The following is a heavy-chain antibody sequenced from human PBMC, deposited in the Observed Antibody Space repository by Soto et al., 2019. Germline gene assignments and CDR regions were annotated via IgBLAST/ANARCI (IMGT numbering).Heavy chain of an antibody. CDR1: GFTFSSYA. V-gene: IGHV3-23*01. CDR2: ISGSGGST. D-gene: IGHD3-9*01. J-gene: IGHJ4*02. Sequence: GGSLRLSCAASGFTFSSYAMSWVRQAPGKGLEWVSAISGSGGSTYYADSVKGRFTISRDNSKNTLYLQMNSLRAEDTAVYYCAKGFRTYYDILTGYYDDYWGQGTLVTVSS. CDR3: AKGFRTYYDILTGYYDDY.